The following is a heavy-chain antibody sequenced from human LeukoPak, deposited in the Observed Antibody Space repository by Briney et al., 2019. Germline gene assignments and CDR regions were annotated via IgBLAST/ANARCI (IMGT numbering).Heavy chain of an antibody. CDR2: ISYDGSNK. CDR3: ARFRAVAGRNAFDI. D-gene: IGHD6-19*01. Sequence: GGSLRLSCAASGFTFSSYAMHWVRQAPGKGLEWVAVISYDGSNKYYADSVKGRFTISRDNSKNTLYLQMSSLRAEDTAVYYCARFRAVAGRNAFDIWGQGTMVTVSS. V-gene: IGHV3-30*04. J-gene: IGHJ3*02. CDR1: GFTFSSYA.